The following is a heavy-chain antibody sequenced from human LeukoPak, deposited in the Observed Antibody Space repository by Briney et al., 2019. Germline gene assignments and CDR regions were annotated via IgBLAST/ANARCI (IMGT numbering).Heavy chain of an antibody. CDR2: IYYSGST. CDR3: ARVGHNCGGDCYSPWFDP. J-gene: IGHJ5*02. CDR1: GGSISGYY. D-gene: IGHD2-21*02. V-gene: IGHV4-59*01. Sequence: PSETLCLTCTVSGGSISGYYWSWIRQPPGKGLEWIGYIYYSGSTNYNPSLKSRVTISVDTSKNQFSLKLTSVTAADTAVYYCARVGHNCGGDCYSPWFDPWGQGTLVTVSS.